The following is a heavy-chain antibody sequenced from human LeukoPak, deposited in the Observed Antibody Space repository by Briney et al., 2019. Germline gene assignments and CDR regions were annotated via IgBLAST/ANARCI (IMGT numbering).Heavy chain of an antibody. V-gene: IGHV3-23*01. Sequence: GGSLRLSCAASGFTFGTSAMSWVRQAPGKGLEWVSAISGSGGSTYYADSVKGRFTISRDNSKNTLYLQMNSLRAEDTAVYYCAKCKDFWSGYFPDYWGQGTLVTVSS. CDR2: ISGSGGST. D-gene: IGHD3-3*01. CDR3: AKCKDFWSGYFPDY. J-gene: IGHJ4*02. CDR1: GFTFGTSA.